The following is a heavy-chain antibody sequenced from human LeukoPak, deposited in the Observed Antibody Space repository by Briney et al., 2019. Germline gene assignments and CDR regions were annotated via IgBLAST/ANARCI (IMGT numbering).Heavy chain of an antibody. D-gene: IGHD1-26*01. CDR1: GGSISSHY. CDR3: ARDYGADDNWFDP. V-gene: IGHV4-59*11. Sequence: SETLSLTCTVSGGSISSHYWSWIRQPPGKGLEWTGYIYYSGSTNYNPSLKSRVTISVDTSKNQFSLKLSSVTAADTAVYYCARDYGADDNWFDPWGQGTLVTVSS. J-gene: IGHJ5*02. CDR2: IYYSGST.